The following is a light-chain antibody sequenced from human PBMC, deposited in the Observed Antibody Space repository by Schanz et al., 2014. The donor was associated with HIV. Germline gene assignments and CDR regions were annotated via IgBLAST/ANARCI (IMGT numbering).Light chain of an antibody. CDR2: KAS. CDR3: QQYTTYAYT. CDR1: QSIGSY. V-gene: IGKV1-5*03. J-gene: IGKJ2*01. Sequence: DIQMTQSPSSLSASVGDRVTITCRASQSIGSYFNWYQQKPGKAPKLLIYKASSLESGVPSRFSGSGSGTEFTLTISSLQPDDFATYYCQQYTTYAYTFGQGTRVEIK.